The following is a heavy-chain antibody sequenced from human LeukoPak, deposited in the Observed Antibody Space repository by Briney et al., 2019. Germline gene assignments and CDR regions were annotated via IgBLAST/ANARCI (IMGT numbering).Heavy chain of an antibody. J-gene: IGHJ3*02. V-gene: IGHV4-4*07. Sequence: TSSETLSLTCTVSGGSISSYYWSWIRQPAGKGLERIGRIYTSGSTNYNPSLKSRVTMSVDTSKNQFSLKLSSVTAADTAVYYCATSKRGAFDIWGQGTMVTVSS. CDR1: GGSISSYY. CDR3: ATSKRGAFDI. CDR2: IYTSGST.